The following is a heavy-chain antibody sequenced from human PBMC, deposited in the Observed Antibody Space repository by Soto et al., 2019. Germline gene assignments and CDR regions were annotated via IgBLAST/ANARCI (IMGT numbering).Heavy chain of an antibody. Sequence: PSETLSLTCTVSGGSISSSTYYWGWIRQPPGKGLEWIGSIYYSGSTYYNPSLKSRVTISVDTSKNQFSLKLSSVTAADTAVYYCARPLIPSAIAKEAFDIWGQGTMVTVSS. CDR1: GGSISSSTYY. V-gene: IGHV4-39*01. J-gene: IGHJ3*02. CDR3: ARPLIPSAIAKEAFDI. CDR2: IYYSGST. D-gene: IGHD2-2*01.